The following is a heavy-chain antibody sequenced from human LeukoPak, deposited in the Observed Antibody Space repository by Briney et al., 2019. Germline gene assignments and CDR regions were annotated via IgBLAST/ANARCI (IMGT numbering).Heavy chain of an antibody. Sequence: PGGSLRLSCAASGFTFSSYGMNWVRQAPGKGLEWVSYISSSTSTIYYADSVKGRFTISRDNSKNTLYLQMNSLRTEDSAVYYCAKTAPDSGTYYNDFDYYYYYMDVWGKGTTVTISS. CDR2: ISSSTSTI. CDR3: AKTAPDSGTYYNDFDYYYYYMDV. J-gene: IGHJ6*03. V-gene: IGHV3-48*01. D-gene: IGHD3-10*01. CDR1: GFTFSSYG.